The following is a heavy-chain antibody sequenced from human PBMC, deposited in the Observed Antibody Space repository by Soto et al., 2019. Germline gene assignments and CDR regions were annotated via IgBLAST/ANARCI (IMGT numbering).Heavy chain of an antibody. CDR2: IIPIFGTA. CDR3: ARAGFIGPCRLTYYGREV. D-gene: IGHD1-1*01. CDR1: GVTFSSYA. Sequence: SVRVSCKASGVTFSSYAISWVRLAPLRVLEWMGGIIPIFGTANCAQKFQDRATITADESTSTACMQLSSLRSEDTAVYYCARAGFIGPCRLTYYGREVWAQGTTVTFSS. V-gene: IGHV1-69*13. J-gene: IGHJ6*02.